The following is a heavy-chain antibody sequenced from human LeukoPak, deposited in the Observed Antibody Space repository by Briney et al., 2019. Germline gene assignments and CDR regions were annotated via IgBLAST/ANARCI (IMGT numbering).Heavy chain of an antibody. J-gene: IGHJ4*02. Sequence: SGTLSLTCTVSGDSINSLDLWSWVRQPPGKGLEWIGEMYLSGTAHSNPSVKSRVTISIDKSKNQFFLNLSSVTAADTAVYYCAGLVGRYSSGLYYYYFDYWGQGTLVTVSS. D-gene: IGHD3-22*01. CDR3: AGLVGRYSSGLYYYYFDY. CDR1: GDSINSLDL. V-gene: IGHV4-4*02. CDR2: MYLSGTA.